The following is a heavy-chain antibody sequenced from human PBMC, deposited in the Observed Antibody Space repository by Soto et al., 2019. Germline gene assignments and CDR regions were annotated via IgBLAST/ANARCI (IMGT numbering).Heavy chain of an antibody. Sequence: QVQLQQWGAGLLKPSETLSLTCAVYGGSFSGYYWSWIRQPPGKGLEWIGEINHSGSTNYNPSLKSRVTISVDTSKNQFSLKLSSVTAADTAVYYCARGTVTTRNFDYWGQGTLVTVSS. D-gene: IGHD4-17*01. J-gene: IGHJ4*02. CDR1: GGSFSGYY. V-gene: IGHV4-34*01. CDR2: INHSGST. CDR3: ARGTVTTRNFDY.